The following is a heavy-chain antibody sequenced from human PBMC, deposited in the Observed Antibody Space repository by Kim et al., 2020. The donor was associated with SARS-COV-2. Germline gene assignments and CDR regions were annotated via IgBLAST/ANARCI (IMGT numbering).Heavy chain of an antibody. J-gene: IGHJ5*02. V-gene: IGHV1-69*13. CDR2: IIPIFGTA. Sequence: SVKVSCKASGGTFSSYAISWVRQAPGQGLEWMGGIIPIFGTANYAQKFQGRVTITADESTSTAYMELSSLRSEETAVYYCARLPLGVAAAGFGPWGQGTLVTVSS. CDR3: ARLPLGVAAAGFGP. D-gene: IGHD6-13*01. CDR1: GGTFSSYA.